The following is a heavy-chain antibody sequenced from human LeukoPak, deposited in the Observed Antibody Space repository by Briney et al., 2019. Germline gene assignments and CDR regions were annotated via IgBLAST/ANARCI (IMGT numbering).Heavy chain of an antibody. CDR1: GGSISSGGFY. V-gene: IGHV4-30-2*03. CDR2: IYHSGST. J-gene: IGHJ4*02. CDR3: ARPDTAGGGY. D-gene: IGHD6-13*01. Sequence: SETLSLTCTVSGGSISSGGFYWSWIRQPPGKGLEWIGYIYHSGSTYYNPSLKSRVTISVDTSKNQFSLKLSSVTAADTAVYYCARPDTAGGGYWGQGTLVTVSS.